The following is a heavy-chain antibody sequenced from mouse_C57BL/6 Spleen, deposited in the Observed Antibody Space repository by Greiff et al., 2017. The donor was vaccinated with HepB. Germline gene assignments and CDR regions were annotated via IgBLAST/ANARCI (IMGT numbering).Heavy chain of an antibody. D-gene: IGHD2-1*01. CDR2: IYPGDGDT. J-gene: IGHJ4*01. CDR3: ARLVYYGNYAYAMDY. Sequence: VQLQQSGAELVKPGASVKISCKASGYAFSSYWMNWVKQRPGKGLEWIGQIYPGDGDTNYNGKFKGKATLTADKSSSTAYMQLSSLTSEDSAVYFCARLVYYGNYAYAMDYWGQGTSVTVSS. V-gene: IGHV1-80*01. CDR1: GYAFSSYW.